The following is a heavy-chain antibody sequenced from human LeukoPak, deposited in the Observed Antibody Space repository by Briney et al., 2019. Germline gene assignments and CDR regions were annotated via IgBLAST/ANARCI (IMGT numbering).Heavy chain of an antibody. D-gene: IGHD3-3*01. CDR1: GFTFSSYG. J-gene: IGHJ4*02. V-gene: IGHV3-30*18. CDR2: ISYDGSNK. CDR3: AKVGSGSYLDY. Sequence: GRSLRLSCAASGFTFSSYGMHWVRQAPGKGLEWVAVISYDGSNKYYADSVKGRFTISRDNSKNTLYLQMNSLRAEDTAVYYCAKVGSGSYLDYWGQGTLVTVSS.